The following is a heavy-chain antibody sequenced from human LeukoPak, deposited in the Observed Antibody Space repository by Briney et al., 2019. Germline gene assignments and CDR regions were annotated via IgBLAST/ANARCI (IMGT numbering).Heavy chain of an antibody. CDR3: VRDSDDYYWALDF. D-gene: IGHD3-10*01. CDR2: TYYRSRWSN. CDR1: GDSVSNNIAT. Sequence: SQTLSLTCAISGDSVSNNIATWNWVRQSPSRGLEWLGRTYYRSRWSNDYAISVKSRITINPDTSRNQFSLQLNSVTPEDTAVYYCVRDSDDYYWALDFWGQGTPVIVSS. V-gene: IGHV6-1*01. J-gene: IGHJ4*02.